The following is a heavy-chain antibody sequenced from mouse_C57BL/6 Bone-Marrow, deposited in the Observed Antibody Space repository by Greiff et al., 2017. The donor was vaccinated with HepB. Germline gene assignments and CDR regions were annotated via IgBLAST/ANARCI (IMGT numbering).Heavy chain of an antibody. CDR3: ARRTAYYSNYEYFDY. V-gene: IGHV1-20*01. Sequence: EVQLQQSGPELVKPGDSVKISCKASGYSFTGYFMNWVMQSHGKSLEWIGRINPYNGGTIYNQKFKGKATLTVDKSSSTAYMELRSLTSEDTAVYYCARRTAYYSNYEYFDYWGQGTTLTVSS. CDR1: GYSFTGYF. CDR2: INPYNGGT. D-gene: IGHD2-5*01. J-gene: IGHJ2*01.